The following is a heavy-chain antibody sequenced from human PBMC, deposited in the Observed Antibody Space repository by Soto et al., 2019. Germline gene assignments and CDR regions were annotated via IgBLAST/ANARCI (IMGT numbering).Heavy chain of an antibody. V-gene: IGHV1-2*02. CDR3: ASRDPGTSVDY. CDR1: GYTFTGHY. Sequence: GASVKVSCKTSGYTFTGHYIHWVRQAPQQGPEWMGEIGPESGATRYAEKFRGRVTMTMDTSITTVYMELRNLTAADTAVYYCASRDPGTSVDYWGQGTLVTVSS. CDR2: IGPESGAT. D-gene: IGHD1-7*01. J-gene: IGHJ4*02.